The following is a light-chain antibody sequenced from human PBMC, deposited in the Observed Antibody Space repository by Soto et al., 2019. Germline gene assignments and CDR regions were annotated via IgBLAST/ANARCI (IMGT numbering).Light chain of an antibody. Sequence: DIQMTQSPSSLSASVGDRVNITCQASQNINNYLNWYQQKPGRAPKXXIYDASNLEAGVPSRFRGSGSGTDFTFTISRLQPEDSETYYGQQYDNLPLTFGGGTKVDIK. CDR1: QNINNY. J-gene: IGKJ4*01. CDR3: QQYDNLPLT. V-gene: IGKV1-33*01. CDR2: DAS.